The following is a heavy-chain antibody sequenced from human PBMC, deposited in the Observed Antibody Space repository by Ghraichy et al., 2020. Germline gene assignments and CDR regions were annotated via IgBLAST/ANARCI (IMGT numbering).Heavy chain of an antibody. D-gene: IGHD5-18*01. CDR2: IKSKTDGGTT. V-gene: IGHV3-15*01. CDR1: GFTFTNAY. J-gene: IGHJ4*02. CDR3: TTGTWIQLWLSDS. Sequence: GGSLRLSCAASGFTFTNAYMSWVRQAPGKGLEWVGHIKSKTDGGTTDYAAPVKARFTISRDDSKNTLYLQMNSLKTEDTAVYYCTTGTWIQLWLSDSWGQGTLVTVSS.